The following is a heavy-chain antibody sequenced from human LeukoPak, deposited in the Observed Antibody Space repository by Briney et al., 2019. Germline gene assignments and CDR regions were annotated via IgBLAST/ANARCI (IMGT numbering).Heavy chain of an antibody. D-gene: IGHD3-16*02. CDR1: GSTFTGYY. J-gene: IGHJ4*02. V-gene: IGHV1-2*02. CDR3: ARDLVYYDYVWGSYRFALDY. Sequence: ASVKVSCKASGSTFTGYYMHWVRQAPGQGLEWMGWINPNSGGTNYAQKFQGRVTMTRDTSISTAYMELSRLRSDDTAVYYCARDLVYYDYVWGSYRFALDYWGQGTLVTVSS. CDR2: INPNSGGT.